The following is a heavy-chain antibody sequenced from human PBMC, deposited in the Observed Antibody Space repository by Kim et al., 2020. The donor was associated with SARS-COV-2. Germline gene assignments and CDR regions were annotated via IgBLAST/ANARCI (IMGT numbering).Heavy chain of an antibody. D-gene: IGHD2-21*01. CDR3: ARESPFDSGFNAFDI. Sequence: QKFQGRVTITEDESTSTAYMELSSLRSEATAVYYCARESPFDSGFNAFDIWGQGTMVTVSS. V-gene: IGHV1-69*01. J-gene: IGHJ3*02.